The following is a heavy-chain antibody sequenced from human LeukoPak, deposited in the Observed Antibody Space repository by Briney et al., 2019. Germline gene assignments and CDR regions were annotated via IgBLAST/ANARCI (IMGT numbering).Heavy chain of an antibody. Sequence: PSETLSLTCTVSGGSISSYYWSWVRQPPGKGLEWIGYIYYSGSTNYSPSLKSRVTISVDTSKNQFSLKLSSVTAADTAVYYCAGTVLRFLEWLSPKYYYYYGMDVWGQGNPGHRLL. D-gene: IGHD3-3*01. J-gene: IGHJ6*02. CDR2: IYYSGST. V-gene: IGHV4-59*01. CDR1: GGSISSYY. CDR3: AGTVLRFLEWLSPKYYYYYGMDV.